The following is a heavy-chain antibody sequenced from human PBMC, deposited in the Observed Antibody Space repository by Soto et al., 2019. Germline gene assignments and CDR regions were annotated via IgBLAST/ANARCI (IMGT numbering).Heavy chain of an antibody. J-gene: IGHJ5*02. D-gene: IGHD3-10*01. Sequence: PGGSLRLSCAASGFTFSSYAMSWVRQAPGKGLEWVSAISGSGGSTYYADSVKGRFTISRDNSKNTLYLQMNSLRAEDTAVYYCAKDVLLWFGEPYNWFDPWGQGTLVTVSS. V-gene: IGHV3-23*01. CDR1: GFTFSSYA. CDR3: AKDVLLWFGEPYNWFDP. CDR2: ISGSGGST.